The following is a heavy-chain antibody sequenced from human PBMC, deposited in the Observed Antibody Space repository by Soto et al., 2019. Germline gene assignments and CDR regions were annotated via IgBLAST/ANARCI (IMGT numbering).Heavy chain of an antibody. V-gene: IGHV3-74*02. Sequence: EVQLVESGGGLVRPGGSLRLSCAASGLTLGGNGRTWFRQAQGKGLVWVSRMNEDGGTTDYADSVKGRFTISRDNAKNTLYLQMNSLRVEDTAVYYCASDLSGRADVWGQGTTVTVSS. CDR3: ASDLSGRADV. CDR1: GLTLGGNG. CDR2: MNEDGGTT. D-gene: IGHD3-10*01. J-gene: IGHJ6*02.